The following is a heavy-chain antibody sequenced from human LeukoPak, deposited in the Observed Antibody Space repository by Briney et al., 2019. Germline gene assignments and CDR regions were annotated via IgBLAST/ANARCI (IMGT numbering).Heavy chain of an antibody. CDR2: IKQDGSEK. D-gene: IGHD2-2*01. J-gene: IGHJ4*02. Sequence: GGSLRLSCAASGFTFSSYGMHWVRQAPGKGLEWVANIKQDGSEKYYVDSVKGRFTISRDNAKNSLYLQMNSLRAEDTAVYYCARVRIWAYCSSTSCRAIFDYWGQGTLVTVSS. CDR1: GFTFSSYG. CDR3: ARVRIWAYCSSTSCRAIFDY. V-gene: IGHV3-7*01.